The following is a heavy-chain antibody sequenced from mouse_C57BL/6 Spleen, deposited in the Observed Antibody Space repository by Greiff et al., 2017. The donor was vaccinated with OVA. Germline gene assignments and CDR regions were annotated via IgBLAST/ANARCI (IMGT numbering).Heavy chain of an antibody. CDR2: IDPSDSET. CDR1: GYTFTSYW. V-gene: IGHV1-52*01. J-gene: IGHJ4*01. D-gene: IGHD2-1*01. Sequence: VQLQQPGAELVRPGSSVKLSCKASGYTFTSYWMHWVKQRPIQGLEWIGNIDPSDSETHYNQKFKDKATLTVDKSSSTAYMQLSSLTSEDSAVYYCALYGNYRAYAMDYWGQGTSVTVSS. CDR3: ALYGNYRAYAMDY.